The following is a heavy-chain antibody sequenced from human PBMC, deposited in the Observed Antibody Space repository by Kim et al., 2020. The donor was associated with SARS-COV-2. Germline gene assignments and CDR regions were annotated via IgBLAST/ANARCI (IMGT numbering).Heavy chain of an antibody. D-gene: IGHD1-26*01. CDR3: ARDRDGSYYPDY. V-gene: IGHV1-46*01. Sequence: SYAQKCQGRVTMTRDTSTSTVYMELSSLRSEDTAVYYCARDRDGSYYPDYWGQGTLVTVSS. J-gene: IGHJ4*02.